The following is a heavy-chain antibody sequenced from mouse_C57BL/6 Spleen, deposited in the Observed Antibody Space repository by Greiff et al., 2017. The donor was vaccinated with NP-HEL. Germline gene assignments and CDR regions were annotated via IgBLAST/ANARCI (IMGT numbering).Heavy chain of an antibody. CDR1: GYTFTDYE. D-gene: IGHD4-1*01. J-gene: IGHJ2*01. V-gene: IGHV1-15*01. Sequence: QVQLQQSGAELVRPGASVTLSCKASGYTFTDYEMHWVQQTPVHGLAWIGAIDPETGGTAYNQKFKGKAILTANKSSSTAYMELRSLTSEDSAVYYCTRRGKNWYYFDYWGQGTTLTVSS. CDR3: TRRGKNWYYFDY. CDR2: IDPETGGT.